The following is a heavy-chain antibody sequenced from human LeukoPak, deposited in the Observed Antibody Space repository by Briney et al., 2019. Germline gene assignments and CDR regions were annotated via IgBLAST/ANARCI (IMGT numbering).Heavy chain of an antibody. Sequence: GGSLRLSCAASGFTLTWHVMHWVRQAPGKALEYVSFIHHNGEMTSYAESVRGRFTVSRDNSKNTLFLELSSLRTDDTAVYYCVRDMSGRYSFDYWGQGTLVIVST. CDR1: GFTLTWHV. CDR2: IHHNGEMT. CDR3: VRDMSGRYSFDY. V-gene: IGHV3-64D*06. J-gene: IGHJ4*02. D-gene: IGHD1-26*01.